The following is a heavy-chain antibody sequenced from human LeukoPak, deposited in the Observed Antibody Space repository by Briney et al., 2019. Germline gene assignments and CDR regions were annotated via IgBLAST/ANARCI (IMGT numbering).Heavy chain of an antibody. V-gene: IGHV1-2*02. D-gene: IGHD3-22*01. Sequence: ASVKVSCKASGYTFTGYYMHWVRQAPGQGLEWMGWINPNSGGTNYAQKFQGRVTMTRDTSISTAYMELSRLRSDDTAVYYRASYYDNKAEFDYWGQGTLVTVSP. CDR3: ASYYDNKAEFDY. CDR2: INPNSGGT. J-gene: IGHJ4*02. CDR1: GYTFTGYY.